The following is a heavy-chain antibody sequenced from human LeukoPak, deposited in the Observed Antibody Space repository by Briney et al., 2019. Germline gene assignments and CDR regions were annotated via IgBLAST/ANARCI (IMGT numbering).Heavy chain of an antibody. D-gene: IGHD6-13*01. V-gene: IGHV3-21*01. Sequence: GGSLRLSCAASGSTFSSYAMNWVRQAPGKGLEWVSSVSSSSTNKFYADSVKGRFTISRDDAKNSLYLQMNSLRVEDTAVYYCAKDFALFVWYSSSWESEGAFDIWGQGTMVTVSS. J-gene: IGHJ3*02. CDR1: GSTFSSYA. CDR3: AKDFALFVWYSSSWESEGAFDI. CDR2: VSSSSTNK.